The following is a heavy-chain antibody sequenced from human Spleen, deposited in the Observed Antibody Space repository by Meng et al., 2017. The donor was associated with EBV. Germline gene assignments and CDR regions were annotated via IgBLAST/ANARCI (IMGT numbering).Heavy chain of an antibody. CDR3: ASESGRGYTPDY. Sequence: VQVVQSGAEVKKPGSSGKVSCNASGGTFSSYAISWVRQAPGQGLEWMGGIIPIFGTANYAQKFQGRVTIIADKSTSTHYMELSSLRSDDTAVYYCASESGRGYTPDYWGRGTLVTVSS. D-gene: IGHD3-10*01. CDR1: GGTFSSYA. CDR2: IIPIFGTA. J-gene: IGHJ4*02. V-gene: IGHV1-69*06.